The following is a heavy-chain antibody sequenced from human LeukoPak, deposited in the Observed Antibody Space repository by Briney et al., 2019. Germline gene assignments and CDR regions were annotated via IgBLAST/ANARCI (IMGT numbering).Heavy chain of an antibody. CDR3: ARDGGYCDSTTCYDRLDY. CDR2: IKRDGSDK. J-gene: IGHJ4*02. D-gene: IGHD2-2*01. Sequence: PGGSLRLSCAASGFTFSNYWMTWVRQGPGKGLEWVDNIKRDGSDKNYADSVNGRFTISRDNAKNSVYLQMNSLRAEDTAVYFCARDGGYCDSTTCYDRLDYWGQGALVTVSS. V-gene: IGHV3-7*04. CDR1: GFTFSNYW.